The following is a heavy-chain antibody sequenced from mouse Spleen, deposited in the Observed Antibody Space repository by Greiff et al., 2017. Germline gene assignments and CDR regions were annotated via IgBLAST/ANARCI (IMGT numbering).Heavy chain of an antibody. J-gene: IGHJ2*01. CDR1: GYSFTDYN. CDR2: INPNYGTT. Sequence: VQLQQSGPELVKPGASVKISCKASGYSFTDYNMNWVKQSNGKSLEWIGVINPNYGTTSYNQKFKGKATLTVDQSSSTAYMQLNSLTSEDSAVYYCARAYYGSSPNWEGYYFDYWGQGTTLTVSS. D-gene: IGHD1-1*01. V-gene: IGHV1-39*01. CDR3: ARAYYGSSPNWEGYYFDY.